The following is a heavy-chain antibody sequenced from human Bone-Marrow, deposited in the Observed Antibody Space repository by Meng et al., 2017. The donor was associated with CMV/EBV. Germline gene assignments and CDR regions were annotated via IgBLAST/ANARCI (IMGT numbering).Heavy chain of an antibody. CDR3: AREVNYDFWSGFPMDV. CDR2: ISSSSSYI. D-gene: IGHD3-3*01. CDR1: GFTFSSYS. J-gene: IGHJ6*02. Sequence: GESLKISCAASGFTFSSYSMNWVRQAPGKGLERVSSISSSSSYIYYADSVKGRFTISRDNAKNSLYLQMNSLRAEDTAVYYCAREVNYDFWSGFPMDVWGQGTTVTVSS. V-gene: IGHV3-21*01.